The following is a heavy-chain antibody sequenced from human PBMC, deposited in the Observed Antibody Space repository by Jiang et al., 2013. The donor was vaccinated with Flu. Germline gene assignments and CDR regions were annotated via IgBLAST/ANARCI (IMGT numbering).Heavy chain of an antibody. Sequence: QLVESGGGLVQPGGSLRLSCAASGFTFSSYAMSWVRQAPGKGLEWVSIITSSGGITFYADSVKGRFTISRDSSKNTLYLQMNSLRADDTAIYYCARDNSGFDYWGQGTLVTVSS. J-gene: IGHJ4*02. CDR1: GFTFSSYA. CDR2: ITSSGGIT. D-gene: IGHD6-19*01. CDR3: ARDNSGFDY. V-gene: IGHV3-23*04.